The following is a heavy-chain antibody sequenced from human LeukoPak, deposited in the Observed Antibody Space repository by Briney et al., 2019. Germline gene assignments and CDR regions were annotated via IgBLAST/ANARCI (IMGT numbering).Heavy chain of an antibody. D-gene: IGHD2-2*01. J-gene: IGHJ6*02. V-gene: IGHV3-64*01. CDR3: ARDQLLLSYYYGMDV. CDR2: ISSNGGIT. CDR1: GFTFSNYA. Sequence: GGSLRLSCAASGFTFSNYAMHWVRQAPGKGLEYVSAISSNGGITYYANSVEGRFTISRDNSKNTLYLQMGRLRAEDMAVYYCARDQLLLSYYYGMDVWGQGTRVTVSS.